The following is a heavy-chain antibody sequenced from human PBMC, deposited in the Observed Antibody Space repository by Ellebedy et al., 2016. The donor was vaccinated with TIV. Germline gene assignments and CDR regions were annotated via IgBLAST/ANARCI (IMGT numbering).Heavy chain of an antibody. V-gene: IGHV3-23*01. CDR3: AKDSGKYGWNSEY. J-gene: IGHJ4*02. CDR1: GFTFDNFA. Sequence: GESLKISCATSGFTFDNFAMRWFRQAPGKGLEWVSAITGSGDRTFYADSVKGRFTGSRDTSKNTLYMQMNSLRAEDTAIYYCAKDSGKYGWNSEYWGQGTQVTVSS. D-gene: IGHD3-10*01. CDR2: ITGSGDRT.